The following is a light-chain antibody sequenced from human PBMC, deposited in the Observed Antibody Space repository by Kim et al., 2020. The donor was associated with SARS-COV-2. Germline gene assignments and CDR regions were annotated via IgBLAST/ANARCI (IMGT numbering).Light chain of an antibody. CDR3: QRYGSSPYT. Sequence: EIVLTQSPGTLSLSPGEGATLSCRASQSVGTYLAWYQQRPGQAPRLLMYGASMRATGISDRFSGSGSGTDFTLTITRLEPEDFAVYYCQRYGSSPYTFGQGTKLAI. CDR2: GAS. J-gene: IGKJ2*01. V-gene: IGKV3-20*01. CDR1: QSVGTY.